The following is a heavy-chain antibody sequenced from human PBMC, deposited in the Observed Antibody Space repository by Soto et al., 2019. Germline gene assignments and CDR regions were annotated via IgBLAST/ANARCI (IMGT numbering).Heavy chain of an antibody. Sequence: SGPTLVNPTQTLALTCTFSGFSLSTTGVAVGWIRQPPGKALEWLALFYWDDDKRYSPSLKSRLTIMKDTSKNQVVLIMTNMDPVDTATYYCALTTRLVTVASGVQYYYRDVGGKGTTVTVPS. CDR2: FYWDDDK. J-gene: IGHJ6*03. V-gene: IGHV2-5*02. CDR1: GFSLSTTGVA. CDR3: ALTTRLVTVASGVQYYYRDV. D-gene: IGHD3-9*01.